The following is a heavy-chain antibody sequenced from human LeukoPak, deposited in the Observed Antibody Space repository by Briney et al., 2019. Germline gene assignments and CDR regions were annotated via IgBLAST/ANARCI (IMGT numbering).Heavy chain of an antibody. CDR1: GFTFNRFW. CDR2: IISDGSSA. D-gene: IGHD6-19*01. J-gene: IGHJ3*02. Sequence: GGSLRLSCAASGFTFNRFWMHWVRQAPGKGLVWVSRIISDGSSANYADSVKGRFTISRDNAKNALYLQMNSLRAEDTALYYCAREDVDITVATSGAFDIWGQGTMVTVSS. V-gene: IGHV3-74*01. CDR3: AREDVDITVATSGAFDI.